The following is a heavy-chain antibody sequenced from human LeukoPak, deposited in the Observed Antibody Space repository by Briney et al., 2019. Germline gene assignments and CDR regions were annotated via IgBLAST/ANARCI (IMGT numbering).Heavy chain of an antibody. V-gene: IGHV4-34*01. CDR1: GGSFSGYY. D-gene: IGHD3-10*01. CDR2: INHSGST. Sequence: SETLSLTCAVYGGSFSGYYWSWIRQPPGKGLEWIEEINHSGSTNYNPSLKSRVTISVDTSKNQFSLKLSSVTAADTAVYYCARVKPLGSGSYYFFVGYFDYWGQGTLVTVSS. CDR3: ARVKPLGSGSYYFFVGYFDY. J-gene: IGHJ4*02.